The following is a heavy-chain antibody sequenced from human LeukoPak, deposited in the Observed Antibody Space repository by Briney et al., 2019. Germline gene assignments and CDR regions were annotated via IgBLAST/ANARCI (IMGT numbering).Heavy chain of an antibody. CDR1: GYTFTGYY. CDR2: INPNSGGT. CDR3: ARDRGVSGFDY. V-gene: IGHV1-2*02. D-gene: IGHD6-13*01. Sequence: ASVKVSCKASGYTFTGYYMHWVRQAPGQGLEWMGWINPNSGGTNSAQKFQGRVTMTTDTSTSTAYMELRSLRSDDTAFYYCARDRGVSGFDYWGQGTLVTVSS. J-gene: IGHJ4*02.